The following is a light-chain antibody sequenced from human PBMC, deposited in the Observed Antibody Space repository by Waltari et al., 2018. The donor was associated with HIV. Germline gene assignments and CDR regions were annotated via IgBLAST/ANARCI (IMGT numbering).Light chain of an antibody. Sequence: SYDLTPTPSVSVSPGQTARINCSRGALPKKYSSWYRQKAGQAPILLTYKDIERPSGIPERISGSGSGTGVTLTITDVQAEDEGDYFCQSTDHDGTWVFGGGTKLTVL. CDR2: KDI. CDR3: QSTDHDGTWV. CDR1: ALPKKY. J-gene: IGLJ3*02. V-gene: IGLV3-25*03.